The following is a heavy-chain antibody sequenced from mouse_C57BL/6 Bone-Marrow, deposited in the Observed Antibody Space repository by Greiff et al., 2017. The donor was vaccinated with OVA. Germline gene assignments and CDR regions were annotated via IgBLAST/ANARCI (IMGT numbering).Heavy chain of an antibody. CDR2: INPSNGGT. V-gene: IGHV1-53*01. J-gene: IGHJ1*03. CDR1: GYTFTSYW. D-gene: IGHD4-1*01. CDR3: ARYEGTGTGWYFDV. Sequence: VQLQQSGTELVKPGASVKLSCKASGYTFTSYWMHWVKQRPGQGLEWIGNINPSNGGTNYNEKFKSKATLTVDKSSSTAYMQLSSLTSEDSAVYYCARYEGTGTGWYFDVWGTGTTVTVSS.